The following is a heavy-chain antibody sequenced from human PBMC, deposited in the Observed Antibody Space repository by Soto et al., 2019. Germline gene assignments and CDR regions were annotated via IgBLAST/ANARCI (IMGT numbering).Heavy chain of an antibody. CDR1: GYTFTGYY. Sequence: ASVKVSCKASGYTFTGYYMHWVRQAPGQGLEWMGWINPNSGGTNYAQKFQGRVTMTRDTSISTAYMELSRLRPDDTAVYYCARVPRRITMVRGLGWFDPWGQGTLVTVSS. J-gene: IGHJ5*02. D-gene: IGHD3-10*01. CDR2: INPNSGGT. CDR3: ARVPRRITMVRGLGWFDP. V-gene: IGHV1-2*02.